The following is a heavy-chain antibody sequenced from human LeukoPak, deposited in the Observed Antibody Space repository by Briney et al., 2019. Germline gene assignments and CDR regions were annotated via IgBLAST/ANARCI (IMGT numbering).Heavy chain of an antibody. V-gene: IGHV3-23*01. CDR1: GFTFSSYA. CDR3: AKGPGWSSGSYFDY. D-gene: IGHD2-15*01. J-gene: IGHJ4*02. Sequence: GGSLRLSCAASGFTFSSYAMSWVRRAPGKGLEWVSAISGSGGSTYYADSVKGRFTISRDNSKNTLYLQMNSLRAEDTAVYYCAKGPGWSSGSYFDYWGQGTLVTVSS. CDR2: ISGSGGST.